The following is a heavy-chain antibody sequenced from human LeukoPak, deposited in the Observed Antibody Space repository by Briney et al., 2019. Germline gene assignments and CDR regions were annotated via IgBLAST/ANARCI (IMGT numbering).Heavy chain of an antibody. J-gene: IGHJ6*03. CDR1: GFTFSSYG. V-gene: IGHV3-30*02. D-gene: IGHD6-6*01. CDR3: ARRHSTGERGIAARPYYYYMDV. Sequence: PGGSLRLSCAASGFTFSSYGMHWVRQAPGKGLEWVAFIRYDGSNKYYADSVKGRFTISRDNSKNTLYLQMNSLRAEDTAVYYCARRHSTGERGIAARPYYYYMDVWGKGTTVTVSS. CDR2: IRYDGSNK.